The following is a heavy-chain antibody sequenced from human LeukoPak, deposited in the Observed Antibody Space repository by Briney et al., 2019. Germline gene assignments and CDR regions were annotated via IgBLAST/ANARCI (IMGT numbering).Heavy chain of an antibody. J-gene: IGHJ4*02. Sequence: GGPLRLSCAASGFTFSSYSMNWVRQAPGKGLEWVAYIKKTGSETYYVDSVKGRFTITRDNTRNSLFLQMYSLRAEDTAVYFCAREDGYCSGGNCYSYFDSWGQGTLVTVSA. CDR1: GFTFSSYS. CDR3: AREDGYCSGGNCYSYFDS. V-gene: IGHV3-7*01. D-gene: IGHD2-15*01. CDR2: IKKTGSET.